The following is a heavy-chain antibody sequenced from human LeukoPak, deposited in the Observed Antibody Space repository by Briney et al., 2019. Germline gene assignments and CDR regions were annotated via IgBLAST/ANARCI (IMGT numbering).Heavy chain of an antibody. CDR1: GGTISSYY. CDR2: VHYSGST. V-gene: IGHV4-59*08. CDR3: ARWYSSGWAFDY. J-gene: IGHJ4*02. D-gene: IGHD6-19*01. Sequence: PSETLSLTCTVSGGTISSYYWNWIRQPPGKGLEWIGYVHYSGSTKYNPSLKSRVTISVETSKNQFSLKLSSVIAADTAVYYCARWYSSGWAFDYWGQGTLVTVSS.